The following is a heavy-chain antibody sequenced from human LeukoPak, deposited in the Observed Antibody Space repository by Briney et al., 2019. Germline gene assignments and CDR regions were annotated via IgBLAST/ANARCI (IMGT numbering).Heavy chain of an antibody. D-gene: IGHD3-10*01. Sequence: SETLSLTCTVSGGSISSYYWSWIRQPPGKGLEWIGYIYYSGSTNYNPSLKSRVTISVDTSKNQFSLKLSSVTAADTAVYYCARHDPQLALLWFGESTAGLNDAFDIWGQGTMVTVSS. J-gene: IGHJ3*02. CDR2: IYYSGST. V-gene: IGHV4-59*01. CDR1: GGSISSYY. CDR3: ARHDPQLALLWFGESTAGLNDAFDI.